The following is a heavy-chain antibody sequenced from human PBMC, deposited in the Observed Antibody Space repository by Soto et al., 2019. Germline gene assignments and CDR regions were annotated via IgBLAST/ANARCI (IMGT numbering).Heavy chain of an antibody. CDR1: GFSFSDYA. D-gene: IGHD5-18*01. Sequence: EVQVLESGGGLVQPGGSLRLSCAASGFSFSDYAMSWVRQAPGKGLGWVSGISGTGSRTSYADSVRGRFTISRDNFNNTLSLQMDSLRAVDTAVYYCAKGGRYTYGYGDYSYGMDVWGQGTTVTVSS. J-gene: IGHJ6*02. V-gene: IGHV3-23*01. CDR3: AKGGRYTYGYGDYSYGMDV. CDR2: ISGTGSRT.